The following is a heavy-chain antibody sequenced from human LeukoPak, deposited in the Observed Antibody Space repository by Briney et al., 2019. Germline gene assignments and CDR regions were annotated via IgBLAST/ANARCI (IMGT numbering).Heavy chain of an antibody. CDR2: INNDATST. Sequence: PGGSLRLSCAASGFTFSSYWMHWVRQAPGKGLVWVSRINNDATSTSYADSVKGRFTISRDNAKNTLYLQMDSLRGEDTAVYYCARDYSRSWYSDYWGQGTLVTVSS. D-gene: IGHD6-13*01. V-gene: IGHV3-74*01. J-gene: IGHJ4*02. CDR1: GFTFSSYW. CDR3: ARDYSRSWYSDY.